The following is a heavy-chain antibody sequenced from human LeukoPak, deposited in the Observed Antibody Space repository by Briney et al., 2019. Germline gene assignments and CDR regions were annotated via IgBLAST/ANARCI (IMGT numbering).Heavy chain of an antibody. J-gene: IGHJ4*02. CDR1: GYTFTSYG. CDR3: ARESGDRYSSSWWWGQFIDY. V-gene: IGHV1-18*01. Sequence: ASVKVSCKASGYTFTSYGISWVRQAPGQGLEWMGWISAYNGSTNYAQKLQGRVTMTTDTSTSTAYMELRSLRSDDTAVYYCARESGDRYSSSWWWGQFIDYWGQGTLVTVSS. D-gene: IGHD6-13*01. CDR2: ISAYNGST.